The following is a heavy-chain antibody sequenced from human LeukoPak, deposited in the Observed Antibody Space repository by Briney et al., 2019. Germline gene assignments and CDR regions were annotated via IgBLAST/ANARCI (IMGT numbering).Heavy chain of an antibody. Sequence: ASVKVSCKVSGYTPTALSMHWVRQAPGKGLEWMGGFDPEDGETTYAQKFQGRVTMTEDTSTDTAYMELSSLRSEDTAVYYCALRGGLTFDYWGQGTLVTVSS. J-gene: IGHJ4*02. V-gene: IGHV1-24*01. CDR3: ALRGGLTFDY. D-gene: IGHD3-16*01. CDR2: FDPEDGET. CDR1: GYTPTALS.